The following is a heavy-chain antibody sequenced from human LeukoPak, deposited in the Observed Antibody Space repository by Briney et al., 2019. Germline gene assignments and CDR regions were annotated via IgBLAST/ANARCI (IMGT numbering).Heavy chain of an antibody. D-gene: IGHD6-6*01. Sequence: GDSLKISCKGSGYSFSTHWIGWVRQMLGKGLEWMGIIYPGDSDTRYSPSFQGQVTISADKSVTTAYLQWGSLKASDTAMYYCARVYSSSSGVDYWGQGTLVTVSS. J-gene: IGHJ4*02. CDR2: IYPGDSDT. V-gene: IGHV5-51*01. CDR1: GYSFSTHW. CDR3: ARVYSSSSGVDY.